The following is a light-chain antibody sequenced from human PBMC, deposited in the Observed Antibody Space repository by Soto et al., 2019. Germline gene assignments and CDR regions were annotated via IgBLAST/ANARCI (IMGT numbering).Light chain of an antibody. CDR3: SSYTRSSTVV. CDR2: DVS. V-gene: IGLV2-14*03. CDR1: SSDIGDYNY. Sequence: QSALTQPASVSGSPGQSITISCTGTSSDIGDYNYVSWYQQHPGKAPKLMIFDVSNRPSGVSNRFSGSKSGNTASLTISGLQAEDEADYYCSSYTRSSTVVFGGGTQLTVL. J-gene: IGLJ2*01.